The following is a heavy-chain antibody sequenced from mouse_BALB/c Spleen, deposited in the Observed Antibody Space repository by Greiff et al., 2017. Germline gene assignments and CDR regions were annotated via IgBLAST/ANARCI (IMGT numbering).Heavy chain of an antibody. Sequence: QVHVKQSGAELVKPGASVKLSCKASGYTFTSYYMYWVKQRPGQGLEWIGEINPSNGGTNFNEKFKSKATLTVDKSSSTAYMQLSSLTSEDSAVYYCTRNDYDGGFAYWGQGTLVTVSA. J-gene: IGHJ3*01. CDR1: GYTFTSYY. CDR2: INPSNGGT. CDR3: TRNDYDGGFAY. D-gene: IGHD2-4*01. V-gene: IGHV1S81*02.